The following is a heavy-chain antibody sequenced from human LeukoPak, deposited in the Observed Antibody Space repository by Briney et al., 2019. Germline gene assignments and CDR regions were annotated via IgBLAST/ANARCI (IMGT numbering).Heavy chain of an antibody. CDR1: GFTVGGNY. D-gene: IGHD1-1*01. CDR2: IYSGGTT. CDR3: ARTREQSPTEFDY. V-gene: IGHV3-66*01. J-gene: IGHJ4*02. Sequence: GGSLRLSFVLSGFTVGGNYMSWVRQAPGRGLEWVSTIYSGGTTYYADSVKGRFTISRDNSKNTLYLQMNSLRAEDTAVYYCARTREQSPTEFDYWGQGTLVTVSS.